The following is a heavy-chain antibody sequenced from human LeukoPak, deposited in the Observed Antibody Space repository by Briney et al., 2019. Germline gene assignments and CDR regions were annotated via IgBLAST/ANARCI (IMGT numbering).Heavy chain of an antibody. CDR3: ARVRGYYDSSGPRDY. J-gene: IGHJ4*02. V-gene: IGHV1-18*01. CDR1: RYTVTSYG. D-gene: IGHD3-22*01. CDR2: FSAYNGNT. Sequence: ASVKVSCKASRYTVTSYGFSWVRQAPGQGLEGMGWFSAYNGNTKHAQKLQGRVTMTTDTSTSTAYMELRRLRPDATDGYYYARVRGYYDSSGPRDYWGQGTLVTVSS.